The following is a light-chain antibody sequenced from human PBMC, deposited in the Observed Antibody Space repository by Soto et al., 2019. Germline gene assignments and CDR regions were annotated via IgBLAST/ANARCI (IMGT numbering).Light chain of an antibody. Sequence: EIVLTQSPGTLSLFPGERATLSCRASQSISSSYLAWYQQKPGQAPRLLIHGASNRATGIPDRFSGAGSGTDFNLTISTLEPEDFAVYYCHQYGSAPAWTFGQGTKVEIK. CDR1: QSISSSY. CDR3: HQYGSAPAWT. V-gene: IGKV3-20*01. CDR2: GAS. J-gene: IGKJ1*01.